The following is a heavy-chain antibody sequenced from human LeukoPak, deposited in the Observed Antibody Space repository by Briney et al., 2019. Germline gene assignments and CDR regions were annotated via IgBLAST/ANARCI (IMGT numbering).Heavy chain of an antibody. V-gene: IGHV3-11*04. CDR3: AKDSRLRQYNWFDP. J-gene: IGHJ5*02. CDR2: ISSSGSTI. Sequence: PGGSLRLSCEASGFTFSDYYMSWIRQAPGKGLEWVSYISSSGSTIYYADSVKGRFTISRDNSKNTLYLQMNSLRAEDTAVYYCAKDSRLRQYNWFDPWGQGTLVTVSS. D-gene: IGHD2-15*01. CDR1: GFTFSDYY.